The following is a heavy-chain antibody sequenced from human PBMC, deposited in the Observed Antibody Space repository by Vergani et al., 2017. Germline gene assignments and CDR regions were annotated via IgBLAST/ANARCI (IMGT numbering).Heavy chain of an antibody. V-gene: IGHV3-23*04. J-gene: IGHJ4*02. D-gene: IGHD3-22*01. CDR3: ARLSYDTTPYLQGGYDC. CDR1: GFSFGDYA. CDR2: ISARYPST. Sequence: EVQLVESGGGLVPPGRSLRLSCAASGFSFGDYAMTWVRQAPGKGLEWVSAISARYPSTYYADSVKGRFTISRDNSKNMLYLQMNSLRAEDTAVYYCARLSYDTTPYLQGGYDCWGQGTLVSVSS.